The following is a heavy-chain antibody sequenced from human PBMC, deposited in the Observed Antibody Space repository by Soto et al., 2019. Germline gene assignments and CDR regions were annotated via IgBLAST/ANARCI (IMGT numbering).Heavy chain of an antibody. CDR2: ISYDGSNK. CDR3: ATCIAVAGPFDY. J-gene: IGHJ4*02. Sequence: GGSLRLSCAASGFTFXSYAMHGVRQAPGKGLEWVAVISYDGSNKYYADSVKGRFTISRDNSKNTLYLQMNSLRAEDTAVYYCATCIAVAGPFDYWGQGTLVTVSS. D-gene: IGHD6-19*01. V-gene: IGHV3-30-3*01. CDR1: GFTFXSYA.